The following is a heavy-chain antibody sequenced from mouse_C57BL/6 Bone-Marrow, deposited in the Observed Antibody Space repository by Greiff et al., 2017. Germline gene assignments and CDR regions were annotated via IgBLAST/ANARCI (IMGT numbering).Heavy chain of an antibody. J-gene: IGHJ4*01. Sequence: QVQLQQSGAELMKPGASVKLSCKATGYTFTGYWIEWVKQRPGHGLEWIGEILPGSGSTNYNEKFKGKATFTADTSSNTAYMQLSSLTTEDSAIYYCARGLYYYGSSPYYAMDYWGQGTSVTVSS. CDR3: ARGLYYYGSSPYYAMDY. V-gene: IGHV1-9*01. CDR2: ILPGSGST. CDR1: GYTFTGYW. D-gene: IGHD1-1*01.